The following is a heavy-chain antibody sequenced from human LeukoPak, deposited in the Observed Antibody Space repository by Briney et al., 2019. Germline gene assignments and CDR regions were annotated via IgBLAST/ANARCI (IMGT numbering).Heavy chain of an antibody. D-gene: IGHD1-26*01. CDR3: AKDPGGSYYYFDY. J-gene: IGHJ4*02. CDR1: GFTFSSYA. V-gene: IGHV3-23*01. CDR2: ISGSGGST. Sequence: GGSLRLSCAASGFTFSSYAMSWVRQAPGKGLEWVSAISGSGGSTYCADSVKGRFTISRDNSKNTLYLQMNSLRAEDTAVYYCAKDPGGSYYYFDYWGQGTLVTVSS.